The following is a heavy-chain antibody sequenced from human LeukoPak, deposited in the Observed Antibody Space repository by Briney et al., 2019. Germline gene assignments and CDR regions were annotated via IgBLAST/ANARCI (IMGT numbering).Heavy chain of an antibody. CDR2: INPTSGGT. CDR3: ARDFGIVGATMATDLDY. CDR1: GYTFTGYY. D-gene: IGHD1-26*01. J-gene: IGHJ4*02. V-gene: IGHV1-2*02. Sequence: ASVKVSCKASGYTFTGYYMHWVRQAPGQGLEWMGWINPTSGGTTYAQKFQGRVTMTRDTSISTAYMELSRLRSDDTAVYYCARDFGIVGATMATDLDYWGQGTLVTVSS.